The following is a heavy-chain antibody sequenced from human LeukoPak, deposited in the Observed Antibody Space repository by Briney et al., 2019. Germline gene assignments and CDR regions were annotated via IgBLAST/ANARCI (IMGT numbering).Heavy chain of an antibody. CDR3: AKGVGYCSGGSCQQFDY. CDR1: GFTFSSYG. V-gene: IGHV3-23*01. D-gene: IGHD2-15*01. CDR2: ISGSGRST. J-gene: IGHJ4*02. Sequence: GGSLRLSCAASGFTFSSYGMSWVRQAPGKGLEWVSAISGSGRSTYYADSVKGRFTISRDNSKNTLYLQMNSLRAEDTAVYYCAKGVGYCSGGSCQQFDYWGQGTLVTVSS.